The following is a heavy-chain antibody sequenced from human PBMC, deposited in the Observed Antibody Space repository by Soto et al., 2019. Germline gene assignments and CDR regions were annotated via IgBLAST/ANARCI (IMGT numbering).Heavy chain of an antibody. CDR3: AKVRYSSSRKRSWFDP. V-gene: IGHV1-24*01. J-gene: IGHJ5*02. D-gene: IGHD6-13*01. CDR1: GYTLTELS. CDR2: FDPEDGET. Sequence: ASVKVSCKVSGYTLTELSMHWVRQAPGKGLEWMGGFDPEDGETIYAQKFQGRVTMTEDTSTDTAYMELSSLRSEDTAVYYCAKVRYSSSRKRSWFDPWGQGTLVTVS.